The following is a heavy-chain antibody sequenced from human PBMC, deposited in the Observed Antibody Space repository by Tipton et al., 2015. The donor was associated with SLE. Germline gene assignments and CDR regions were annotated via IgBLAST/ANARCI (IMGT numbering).Heavy chain of an antibody. CDR3: ARGPLYY. CDR2: ISYDGSNK. CDR1: GFTFSSYA. D-gene: IGHD2/OR15-2a*01. J-gene: IGHJ4*02. Sequence: SLRLSCAASGFTFSSYAMHWVRQAPGKGLEWVAVISYDGSNKYYADSVKGRFTISRDNSKNTLYLQMNSLRAEDTAVYYCARGPLYYWGQGTLVTVSS. V-gene: IGHV3-30-3*01.